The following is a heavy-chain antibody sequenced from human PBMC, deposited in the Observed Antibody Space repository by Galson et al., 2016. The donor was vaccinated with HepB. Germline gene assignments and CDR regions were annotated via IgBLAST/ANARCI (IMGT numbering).Heavy chain of an antibody. D-gene: IGHD4-17*01. CDR3: AKVLSVTRDYWYGMDV. Sequence: SLRLSCAASGFTFSYYGFHWVRQAPGKGLEWVAFLSYDATTTHYADSVKGRFTISRDNAKNMLYLQMDNLGVEDTAVFYCAKVLSVTRDYWYGMDVWGRGTTVTV. CDR2: LSYDATTT. J-gene: IGHJ6*04. V-gene: IGHV3-33*06. CDR1: GFTFSYYG.